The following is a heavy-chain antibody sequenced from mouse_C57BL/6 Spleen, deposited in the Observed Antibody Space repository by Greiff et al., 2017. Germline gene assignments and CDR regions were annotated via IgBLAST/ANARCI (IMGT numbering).Heavy chain of an antibody. CDR3: ARFGPYYYAMDY. Sequence: QVQLQQPGAELVMPGASVKLSCKASGYTFTSYWMHWVKQRPGQGLEWIGEIDPSDSYTNYNQKFKGKSTLTVDTSSSTAYMQLSSLTSEDSAVYYCARFGPYYYAMDYWGQGTSVTVSS. CDR2: IDPSDSYT. D-gene: IGHD3-1*01. CDR1: GYTFTSYW. V-gene: IGHV1-69*01. J-gene: IGHJ4*01.